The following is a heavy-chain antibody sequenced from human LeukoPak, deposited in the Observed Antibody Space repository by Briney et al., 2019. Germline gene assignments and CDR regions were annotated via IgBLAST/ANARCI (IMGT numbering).Heavy chain of an antibody. Sequence: GGSLRLSCAASGFTFSSYGMSWVRQAPGKGLEWVSAISGRGDSTYYADSVKGRFTISRDNAKNSLYLQMNSLRAEDTAVYYCARVDTAMADDYWGQGTLVTVSS. V-gene: IGHV3-23*01. CDR3: ARVDTAMADDY. CDR1: GFTFSSYG. D-gene: IGHD5-18*01. CDR2: ISGRGDST. J-gene: IGHJ4*02.